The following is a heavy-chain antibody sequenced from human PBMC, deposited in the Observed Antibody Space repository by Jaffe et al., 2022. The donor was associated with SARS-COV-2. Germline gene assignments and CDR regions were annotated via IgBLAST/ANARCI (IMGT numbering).Heavy chain of an antibody. V-gene: IGHV3-43*01. CDR1: GFTFDDYT. Sequence: EVQLVESGGVVVQPGGSLRLSCAASGFTFDDYTMHWVRQAPGKGLEWVSLISWDGGSTYYADSVKGRFTISRDNSKNSLYLQMNSLRTEDTALYYCAKELRYFDWLSLFDYWGQGTLVTVSS. D-gene: IGHD3-9*01. J-gene: IGHJ4*02. CDR3: AKELRYFDWLSLFDY. CDR2: ISWDGGST.